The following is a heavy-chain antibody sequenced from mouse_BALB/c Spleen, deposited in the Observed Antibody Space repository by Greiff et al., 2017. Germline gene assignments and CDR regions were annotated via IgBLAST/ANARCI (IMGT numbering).Heavy chain of an antibody. CDR1: GFDFSRYW. CDR2: INPDSSTI. V-gene: IGHV4-1*02. CDR3: ARRPLLYDYDYAMDY. Sequence: EVKLEESGGGLVQPGGSLKLSCAASGFDFSRYWMSWVRQAPGKGLEWIGEINPDSSTINYTPSLKDKFIISRDNAKNTLYLQMSKVRSEDTALYYCARRPLLYDYDYAMDYWGQGTSVTVSS. J-gene: IGHJ4*01. D-gene: IGHD2-4*01.